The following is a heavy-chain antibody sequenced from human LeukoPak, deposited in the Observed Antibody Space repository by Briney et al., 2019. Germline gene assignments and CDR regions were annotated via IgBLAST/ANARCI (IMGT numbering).Heavy chain of an antibody. V-gene: IGHV4-39*07. CDR2: IYYSGST. CDR1: RDSISSGGYY. D-gene: IGHD5-24*01. CDR3: ARVGRDGYNYVMGY. Sequence: SQTLSLTCTVSRDSISSGGYYWSWIRQPPGKGLEWIGSIYYSGSTYYNPSLKSRVTISVDTSKNQFSLKLSSVTAADTAVYYCARVGRDGYNYVMGYWGQGTLVTVSS. J-gene: IGHJ4*02.